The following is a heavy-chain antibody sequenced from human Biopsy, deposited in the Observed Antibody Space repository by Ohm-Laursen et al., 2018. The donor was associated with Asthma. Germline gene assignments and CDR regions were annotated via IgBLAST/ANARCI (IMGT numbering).Heavy chain of an antibody. CDR1: GFVFSQCG. D-gene: IGHD3-22*01. CDR2: ISSSSSTI. CDR3: ARDANIYYDSSGYYYNYYYGMDV. J-gene: IGHJ6*02. V-gene: IGHV3-48*01. Sequence: SLRLSCTASGFVFSQCGMNWVRQAPGKGLEWVSYISSSSSTIYYADSVKGRFTISRDNAKNSLYLQMNSLRAEDTAVYYCARDANIYYDSSGYYYNYYYGMDVWGQGTTVTVSS.